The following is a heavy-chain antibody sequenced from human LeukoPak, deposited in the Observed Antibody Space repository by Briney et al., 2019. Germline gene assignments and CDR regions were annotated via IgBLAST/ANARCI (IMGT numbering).Heavy chain of an antibody. CDR3: ARGARYFDWLGRDYFDY. V-gene: IGHV3-30*04. D-gene: IGHD3-9*01. CDR1: GFTFSSYA. Sequence: GGSLRLSCAASGFTFSSYAMHWVRQAPGKGLEWVAVISYDGSNKYYADSVKGRFTISRDNSKNTLYLQMNSLRAEDTAVYYCARGARYFDWLGRDYFDYWGQGTLVTVSS. J-gene: IGHJ4*02. CDR2: ISYDGSNK.